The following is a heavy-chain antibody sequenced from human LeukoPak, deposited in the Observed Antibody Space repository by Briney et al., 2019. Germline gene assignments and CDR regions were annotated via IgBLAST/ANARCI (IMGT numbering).Heavy chain of an antibody. D-gene: IGHD3-22*01. CDR3: ARQYRDYYDSSGYYGAFDI. CDR2: IYYSGST. J-gene: IGHJ3*02. Sequence: SETLSLTCTVSGGSISSSSYYWGWIRQPPGKVLEWIGSIYYSGSTYYNPSLKSRVTISVDTSKNQFSLKLSSVTAADTAAYYCARQYRDYYDSSGYYGAFDIWGQGTMVTVSS. CDR1: GGSISSSSYY. V-gene: IGHV4-39*01.